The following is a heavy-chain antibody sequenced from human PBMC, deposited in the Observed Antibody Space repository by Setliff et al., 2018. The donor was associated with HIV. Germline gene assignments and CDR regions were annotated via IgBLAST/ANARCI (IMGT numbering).Heavy chain of an antibody. Sequence: WASVKVSCKASGGTFSNYAISWVRQAPGQGLEWMGGIIPIFGSTKYAQKFQDRVTITADESTSTADMELSSLRSEDTAVYYCARDDHYYDSGSFYSDWYFDLWGRGTLVTVSS. D-gene: IGHD3-10*01. CDR2: IIPIFGST. CDR3: ARDDHYYDSGSFYSDWYFDL. J-gene: IGHJ2*01. CDR1: GGTFSNYA. V-gene: IGHV1-69*13.